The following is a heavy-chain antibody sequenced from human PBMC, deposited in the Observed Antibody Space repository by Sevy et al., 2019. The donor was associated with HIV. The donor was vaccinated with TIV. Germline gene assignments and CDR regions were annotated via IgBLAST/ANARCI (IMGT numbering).Heavy chain of an antibody. J-gene: IGHJ6*03. D-gene: IGHD3-10*01. V-gene: IGHV4-38-2*01. CDR1: GYSISSGYY. CDR2: IYHSGNT. CDR3: ARLSGSGSLSRQSYMDV. Sequence: SETLSLTCAVSGYSISSGYYWGWIRQPPGKGLEWIGSIYHSGNTYYNPSLKSRVTISLDTSKNQFSLKRSSVTAADTAVYYCARLSGSGSLSRQSYMDVWGKGTTVTVSS.